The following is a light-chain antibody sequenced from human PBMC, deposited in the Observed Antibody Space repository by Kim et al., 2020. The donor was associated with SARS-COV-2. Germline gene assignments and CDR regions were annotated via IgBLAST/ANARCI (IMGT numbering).Light chain of an antibody. CDR1: KIGVKS. V-gene: IGLV3-21*04. CDR2: YDD. CDR3: QVWDRSSDHLV. J-gene: IGLJ2*01. Sequence: SYELTQPPSVSVAPGEAATIPCEGYKIGVKSVHWYQQRPGQAPLLVIYYDDDRPSGIPERFSGSNSGNTATLTIDRVEAGDEADYYCQVWDRSSDHLVFGGGTKVTVL.